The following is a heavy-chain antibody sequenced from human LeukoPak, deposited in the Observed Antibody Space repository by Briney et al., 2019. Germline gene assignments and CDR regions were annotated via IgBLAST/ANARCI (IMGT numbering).Heavy chain of an antibody. CDR3: ARGSYTGYSSSWSSDYDY. V-gene: IGHV1-2*02. D-gene: IGHD6-13*01. CDR1: GYTFTGYY. Sequence: ASVKVSCKASGYTFTGYYMHWVRQAPGQGLEWMGWINPKSGGTNYAQKFQGRVTMTRDTSISTAYMELSRLRSDDTAVYYCARGSYTGYSSSWSSDYDYWGQGTLVTVSS. J-gene: IGHJ4*02. CDR2: INPKSGGT.